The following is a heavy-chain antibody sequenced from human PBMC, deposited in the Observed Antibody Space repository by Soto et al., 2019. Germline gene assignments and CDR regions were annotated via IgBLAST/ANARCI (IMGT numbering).Heavy chain of an antibody. V-gene: IGHV1-69*01. CDR2: IIPIFGTA. D-gene: IGHD3-3*01. J-gene: IGHJ3*02. CDR3: AREIFGVIISGGRDAFDI. Sequence: QVQLVQSGAEVKKPGSSVKVSCKASGGTFSTYAISWVRQAPGQGLEWMGGIIPIFGTAKYAQKFQGRVTITADEATITAYMELSSLRSEDTAVYYCAREIFGVIISGGRDAFDIWGQGTMVTVSS. CDR1: GGTFSTYA.